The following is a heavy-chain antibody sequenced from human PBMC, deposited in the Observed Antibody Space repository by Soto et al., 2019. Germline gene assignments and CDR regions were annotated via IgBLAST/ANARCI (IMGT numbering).Heavy chain of an antibody. V-gene: IGHV4-4*02. J-gene: IGHJ5*02. CDR2: IYHVGST. CDR3: APLPPRIVVVKPDLPP. D-gene: IGHD2-15*01. CDR1: GASISSAFW. Sequence: SETLSLTCAVSGASISSAFWWTWVRQAPGKGLEWIGEIYHVGSTKYNPSLKSRVTISVDKSNNQFSLELRSVTAADTAVYYCAPLPPRIVVVKPDLPPGGQEILVPVPS.